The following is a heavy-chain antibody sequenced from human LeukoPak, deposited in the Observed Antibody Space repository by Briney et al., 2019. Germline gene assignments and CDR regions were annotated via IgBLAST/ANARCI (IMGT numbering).Heavy chain of an antibody. CDR2: IKQDGSEK. D-gene: IGHD5-12*01. Sequence: GGSLRLSCAASGFTFSSYWMSWVRQAPGKGLEWVANIKQDGSEKYYVDSVKGRFTISRDNAKNSLYLQMNSLRAEDTAVYYCARDGATFSGYDWYYYMDVWGKGTTVTISS. CDR1: GFTFSSYW. CDR3: ARDGATFSGYDWYYYMDV. V-gene: IGHV3-7*01. J-gene: IGHJ6*03.